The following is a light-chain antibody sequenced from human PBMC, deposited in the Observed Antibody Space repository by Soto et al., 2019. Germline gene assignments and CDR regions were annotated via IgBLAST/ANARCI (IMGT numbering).Light chain of an antibody. CDR1: SSDVGSYNL. Sequence: QSVLTQPAYVSGSPGQSITISCTGTSSDVGSYNLVSWYQQHPGKAPKLMIYEDSKRPSGVSNRFSGSKSGNTASLTISGLQAEDEADYYCCSYAGSSTYVFGTGTKLTVL. V-gene: IGLV2-23*01. J-gene: IGLJ1*01. CDR3: CSYAGSSTYV. CDR2: EDS.